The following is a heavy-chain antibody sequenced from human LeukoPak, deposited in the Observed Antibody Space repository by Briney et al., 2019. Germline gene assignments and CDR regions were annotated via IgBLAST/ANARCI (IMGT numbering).Heavy chain of an antibody. Sequence: GRSLRLSCAASGFTFTSYSMNWVRQAPGKGLEWVSSISSSTSHIYYADSVKGRFTISRDNAKNSLYLQMNSLRAEDTAVYYCARDGDGYSEGYFDYWGQGTLVTVSS. CDR2: ISSSTSHI. CDR1: GFTFTSYS. D-gene: IGHD5-24*01. J-gene: IGHJ4*02. V-gene: IGHV3-21*01. CDR3: ARDGDGYSEGYFDY.